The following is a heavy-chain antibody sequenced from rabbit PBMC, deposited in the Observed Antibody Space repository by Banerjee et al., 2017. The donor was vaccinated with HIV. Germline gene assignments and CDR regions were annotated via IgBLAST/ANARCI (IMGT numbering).Heavy chain of an antibody. CDR3: ARDGGYGGVGYAGAFDP. D-gene: IGHD4-2*01. J-gene: IGHJ2*01. CDR2: IGTSIGRT. Sequence: QSLEESGGDLVKPGASLTLTCTASGLDFSSSYWICWVRQAPGKGLEWIACIGTSIGRTHYAIWAKGRFTISKTSSTTVTLQMTSLTAADTATYFCARDGGYGGVGYAGAFDPWGPGTLVTVS. CDR1: GLDFSSSYW. V-gene: IGHV1S40*01.